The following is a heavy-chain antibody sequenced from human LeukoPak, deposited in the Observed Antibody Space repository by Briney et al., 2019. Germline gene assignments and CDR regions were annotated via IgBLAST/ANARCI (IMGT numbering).Heavy chain of an antibody. Sequence: SETLSLTCAVYGGSFSGYYWSWIRQPPGRGLEWIGEINHSGSTIYNPSLKSRVTISVDTSKNQFSLKLSSVTAADTAVYYCARGQKRNWRGDWFDPWGQGTLVTVSS. CDR3: ARGQKRNWRGDWFDP. V-gene: IGHV4-34*01. D-gene: IGHD1-1*01. CDR1: GGSFSGYY. J-gene: IGHJ5*02. CDR2: INHSGST.